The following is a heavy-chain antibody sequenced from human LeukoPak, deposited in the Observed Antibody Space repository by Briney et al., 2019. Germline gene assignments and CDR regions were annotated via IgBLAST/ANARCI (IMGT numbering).Heavy chain of an antibody. CDR2: IKQDGSEK. V-gene: IGHV3-7*01. D-gene: IGHD3-10*01. J-gene: IGHJ3*02. CDR1: GSTFSSYW. Sequence: PGGSLRLSCAASGSTFSSYWMSWVRQAPGKGLEWVANIKQDGSEKYYVDSVKGRFTISRDNAKNSLYLQMNSLRAEDTAVYYCAKHYYGSGSYDDAFDIWGQGTMVTVSS. CDR3: AKHYYGSGSYDDAFDI.